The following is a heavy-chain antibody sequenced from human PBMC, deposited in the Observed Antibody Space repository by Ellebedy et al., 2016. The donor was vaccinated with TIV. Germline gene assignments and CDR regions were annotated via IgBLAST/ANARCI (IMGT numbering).Heavy chain of an antibody. CDR1: GGSISSYY. CDR2: IYYSGST. D-gene: IGHD1-26*01. Sequence: GSLRLXXTVSGGSISSYYWSWIRQPPGKGLEWIGYIYYSGSTNYNPSLKSRVTISVDTSKNQFSLKLSSVTAADTAVYYCARHRRGSYWNYWGQGTLVTVSS. J-gene: IGHJ4*02. CDR3: ARHRRGSYWNY. V-gene: IGHV4-59*08.